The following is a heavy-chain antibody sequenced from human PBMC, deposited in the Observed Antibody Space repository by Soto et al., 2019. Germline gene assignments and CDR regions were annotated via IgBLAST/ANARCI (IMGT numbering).Heavy chain of an antibody. Sequence: VASVKVSCKASGYTFTGYYMHWVRQAPGQGLEWMGWIDPKSGGTNYAQRFQGRVTMTGDTSFSTAYMELSRLRSDDTAVYYCARALGPYYDFFDIWGQGTMVTVSS. J-gene: IGHJ3*02. D-gene: IGHD3-3*01. CDR1: GYTFTGYY. CDR3: ARALGPYYDFFDI. CDR2: IDPKSGGT. V-gene: IGHV1-2*02.